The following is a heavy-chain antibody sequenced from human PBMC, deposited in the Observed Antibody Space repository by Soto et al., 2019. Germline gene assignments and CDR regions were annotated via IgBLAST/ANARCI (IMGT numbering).Heavy chain of an antibody. J-gene: IGHJ4*02. V-gene: IGHV3-23*01. CDR2: ISGTGFSS. CDR1: GFTFSSYA. D-gene: IGHD6-19*01. CDR3: AKPRLVAGLIKYVDFAS. Sequence: VQLLESGGGLVQPGGSLRLACKVSGFTFSSYAMSWVRQAPGKGLEWVAVISGTGFSSHYADSVKGRFTISRDNAKNTLNLEMNSLRAEDTAVYYCAKPRLVAGLIKYVDFASWGQGTLVTVSS.